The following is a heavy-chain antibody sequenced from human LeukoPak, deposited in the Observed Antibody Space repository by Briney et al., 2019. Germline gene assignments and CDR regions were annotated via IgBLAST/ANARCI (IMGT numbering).Heavy chain of an antibody. CDR3: ARHPQSMGGYFQH. Sequence: PSETLSLTCTVSGGSISINSVYCGWIRQPPGKRLEWIGSIYYSGSTHYNPSLKSRLNISVDTSKNQFSLKLSSVTAADTALYYCARHPQSMGGYFQHWGQGALVTVSS. V-gene: IGHV4-39*01. CDR2: IYYSGST. J-gene: IGHJ1*01. D-gene: IGHD2/OR15-2a*01. CDR1: GGSISINSVY.